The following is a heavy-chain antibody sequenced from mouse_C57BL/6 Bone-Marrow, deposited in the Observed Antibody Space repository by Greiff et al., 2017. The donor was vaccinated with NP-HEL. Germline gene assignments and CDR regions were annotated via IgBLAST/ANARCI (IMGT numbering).Heavy chain of an antibody. Sequence: QVQLQQSGAELVRPGTSVKVSCKASGYAFTNYLIEWVKQRPGQGLEWIGVINPGSGGTNYNEKFKGKATLTADKSSSTAYMQLSSLTSEDSAVYFCARFYYYGSRRSYFDYWGQGTTLTVSS. J-gene: IGHJ2*01. CDR2: INPGSGGT. CDR3: ARFYYYGSRRSYFDY. V-gene: IGHV1-54*01. D-gene: IGHD1-1*01. CDR1: GYAFTNYL.